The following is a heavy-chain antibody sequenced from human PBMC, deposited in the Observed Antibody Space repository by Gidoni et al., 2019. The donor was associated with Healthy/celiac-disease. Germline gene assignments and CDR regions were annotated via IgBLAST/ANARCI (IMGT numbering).Heavy chain of an antibody. V-gene: IGHV3-53*02. CDR3: ARIGYSSGWFYWYFDL. CDR1: GFTVSSNY. CDR2: IYSGSST. J-gene: IGHJ2*01. Sequence: EVQLVETGGGLIQPGGSLRLSCAASGFTVSSNYMSWVRQAPGKGLEWVSVIYSGSSTDNEDSVKGRFTISRDNYKNTLYLQKHSLRAEDTAVYYCARIGYSSGWFYWYFDLWGRGTLVTVSS. D-gene: IGHD6-19*01.